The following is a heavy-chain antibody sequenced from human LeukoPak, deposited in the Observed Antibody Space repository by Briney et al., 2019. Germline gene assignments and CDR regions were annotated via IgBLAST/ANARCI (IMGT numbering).Heavy chain of an antibody. J-gene: IGHJ6*02. CDR3: ARVLLVRYSSSYPRGGGMDV. D-gene: IGHD6-13*01. V-gene: IGHV4-34*01. Sequence: SETLSLTCAVYGGSFSGYYWSWIRQPPGKGLEWIGEINHSGSTNYNPSLKSRVTISVDTSKNQFSLKLSSVTAADTAVYYCARVLLVRYSSSYPRGGGMDVWGQGTTVTVSS. CDR2: INHSGST. CDR1: GGSFSGYY.